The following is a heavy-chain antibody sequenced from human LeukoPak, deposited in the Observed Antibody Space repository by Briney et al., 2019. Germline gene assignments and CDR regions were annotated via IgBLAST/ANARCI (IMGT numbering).Heavy chain of an antibody. Sequence: GGSLRLSCAASGFTFSSYSMNWVRQAPGKGLEWVSAITSSSSSIYYADSVKGRFTNSRDNAKNSLYLQMNSLSAEDTAVYYCAREAYDYVWGSYRYFVDYWGQGTLVTVSS. J-gene: IGHJ4*02. CDR3: AREAYDYVWGSYRYFVDY. V-gene: IGHV3-21*03. CDR2: ITSSSSSI. CDR1: GFTFSSYS. D-gene: IGHD3-16*02.